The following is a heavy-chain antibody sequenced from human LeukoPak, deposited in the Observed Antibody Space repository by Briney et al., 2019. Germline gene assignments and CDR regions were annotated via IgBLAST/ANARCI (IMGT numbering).Heavy chain of an antibody. CDR2: IYYSGST. CDR1: GGPISSSSYY. J-gene: IGHJ4*02. Sequence: SETLSLTCTVSGGPISSSSYYWAWIRQPPGKGLECIGSIYYSGSTYYNPSLKSRVTISVDTSKNQFSLKLSSVTAADTAVYYCASCPWFGEDVGYWGQGTLVTVSS. D-gene: IGHD3-10*01. V-gene: IGHV4-39*07. CDR3: ASCPWFGEDVGY.